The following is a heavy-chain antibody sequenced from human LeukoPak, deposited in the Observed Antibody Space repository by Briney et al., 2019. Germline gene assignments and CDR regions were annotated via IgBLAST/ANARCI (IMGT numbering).Heavy chain of an antibody. CDR1: GGSMSGYY. V-gene: IGHV4-4*09. CDR3: ARSLIAAAAANWFDP. Sequence: PSETLSLTCTVSGGSMSGYYWSWFRQPPGKALEWIGYIHTSGTTKYNASLKSRVTISVDTSKNQFSLKLSSVTAADTAVYYCARSLIAAAAANWFDPWGQGTLVTVSS. CDR2: IHTSGTT. D-gene: IGHD6-13*01. J-gene: IGHJ5*02.